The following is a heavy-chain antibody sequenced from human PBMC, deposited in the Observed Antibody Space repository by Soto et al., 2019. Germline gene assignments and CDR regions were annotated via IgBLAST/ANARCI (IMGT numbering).Heavy chain of an antibody. CDR3: AREDVVGGRFGELLSPKNGMDV. J-gene: IGHJ6*02. CDR1: GGSVSSGSYY. Sequence: SETLSLTCTVSGGSVSSGSYYWSWIRQPPGKGLEWIGYIYYSGSTNYNPSLKSRVTISVDTSKNQFSLKLSSVTAADTAVYYCAREDVVGGRFGELLSPKNGMDVWGQGTTVTVSS. CDR2: IYYSGST. D-gene: IGHD3-10*01. V-gene: IGHV4-61*01.